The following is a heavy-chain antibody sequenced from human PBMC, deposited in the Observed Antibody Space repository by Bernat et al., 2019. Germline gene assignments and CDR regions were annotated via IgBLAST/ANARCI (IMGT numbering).Heavy chain of an antibody. CDR3: ARGRLWFGEGGYYYCGMDV. J-gene: IGHJ6*02. CDR1: GGSFSGYY. CDR2: INHRGST. Sequence: QVQLQQWGAGLLKPSETLSLTCAVYGGSFSGYYWSWIRQPPGKGLEWIGEINHRGSTNYNPSLKSRVTISVDTSKNQFSRKLSSVTAADTAVYYCARGRLWFGEGGYYYCGMDVRDQGTTVTGSS. D-gene: IGHD3-10*01. V-gene: IGHV4-34*01.